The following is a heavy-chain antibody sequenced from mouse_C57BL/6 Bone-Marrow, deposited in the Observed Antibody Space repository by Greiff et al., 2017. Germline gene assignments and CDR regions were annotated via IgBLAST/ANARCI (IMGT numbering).Heavy chain of an antibody. V-gene: IGHV5-17*01. CDR2: ISSGSSTI. CDR3: TGSVLYAMDY. J-gene: IGHJ4*01. Sequence: EVKLVESGGGLVKPGGSLKLSCAASGFTFSDYGMHWVRQAPEKGLEWVAYISSGSSTIYYADTVKGRFTISRDNAKNTLYLQLTSLRSEDTAMYYCTGSVLYAMDYWGKGTSVTVSS. CDR1: GFTFSDYG.